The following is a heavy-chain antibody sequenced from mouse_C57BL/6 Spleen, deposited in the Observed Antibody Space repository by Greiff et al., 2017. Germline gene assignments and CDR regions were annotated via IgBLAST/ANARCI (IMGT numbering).Heavy chain of an antibody. D-gene: IGHD3-3*01. CDR1: GFTFSSYT. J-gene: IGHJ2*01. V-gene: IGHV5-9*01. Sequence: EVQLVESGGGLVQPGGSLKLSCAASGFTFSSYTMSWVRHTPAKRLEWVATISGGGGNPYYPDSVKGRFTIFTDNAKNTLYLQMSSLRSEDTALYYCARHAGTRYYFDYWGQGTTLTVAS. CDR3: ARHAGTRYYFDY. CDR2: ISGGGGNP.